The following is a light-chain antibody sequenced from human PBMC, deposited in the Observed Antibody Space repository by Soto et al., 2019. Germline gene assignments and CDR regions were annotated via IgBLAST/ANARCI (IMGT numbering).Light chain of an antibody. CDR1: RSLSSDY. CDR3: QQYGDSPRS. Sequence: IVLMQSPDTLSLSPLEIATLSFMASRSLSSDYLAWYQQKPGQAPRLLFYHASRRATGTPDRFSVSGSGTDFTLTISRLEPGDFAVYYCQQYGDSPRSFGQGTKVDIK. CDR2: HAS. J-gene: IGKJ1*01. V-gene: IGKV3-20*01.